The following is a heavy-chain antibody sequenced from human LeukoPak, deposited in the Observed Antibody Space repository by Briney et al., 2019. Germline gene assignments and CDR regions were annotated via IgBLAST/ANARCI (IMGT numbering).Heavy chain of an antibody. CDR3: ARSPHAYSNYGNNYYYYMDV. D-gene: IGHD4-11*01. CDR1: GGSFSGYY. J-gene: IGHJ6*03. Sequence: SETLSLTCAVYGGSFSGYYWSWIRQPPGKGLEWIGEINHSGSTNYNPSLKSRVTTSVDTSKNQFSLKLSSVTAADTAVYYCARSPHAYSNYGNNYYYYMDVWGKGTTVTVSS. CDR2: INHSGST. V-gene: IGHV4-34*01.